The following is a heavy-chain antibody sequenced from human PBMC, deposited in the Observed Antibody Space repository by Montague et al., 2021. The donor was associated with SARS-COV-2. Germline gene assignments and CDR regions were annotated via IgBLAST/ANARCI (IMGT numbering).Heavy chain of an antibody. CDR2: IWYDGSSK. D-gene: IGHD2-15*01. Sequence: SLRLSCAASGFTFSAYAMHWVRQAPGKGLEWLAVIWYDGSSKYNADPVKGRFTISRDNSKNTLYLQMNSLRAEDTALYYCVKDSTVHCSGTDCLEYWGQGTLVTVPS. J-gene: IGHJ4*02. V-gene: IGHV3-33*06. CDR3: VKDSTVHCSGTDCLEY. CDR1: GFTFSAYA.